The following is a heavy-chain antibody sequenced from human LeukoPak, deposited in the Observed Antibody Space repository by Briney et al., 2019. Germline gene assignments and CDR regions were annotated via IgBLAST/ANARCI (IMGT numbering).Heavy chain of an antibody. J-gene: IGHJ5*02. Sequence: PSETLSLTCAVYGGSFSGYYWSWIRQPAGKGLEWIGRIYTSGSTNYNPSLKSRVTMSVDTSKNQFSLKLSSVTAADTAVYYCARDRVVGATNWFDPWGQGTLVTVSS. CDR1: GGSFSGYY. CDR2: IYTSGST. CDR3: ARDRVVGATNWFDP. V-gene: IGHV4-4*07. D-gene: IGHD1-26*01.